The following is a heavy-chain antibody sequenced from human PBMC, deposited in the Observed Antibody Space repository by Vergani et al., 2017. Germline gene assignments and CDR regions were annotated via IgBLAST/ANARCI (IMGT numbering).Heavy chain of an antibody. D-gene: IGHD6-13*01. V-gene: IGHV3-21*01. CDR3: ARSLSIAAAHDAFDI. CDR1: GFTFSSYS. Sequence: EVQLVESGGGLVKPGGSLRLSCAASGFTFSSYSMNWVRQAPGKGLEWVSSISSSSSYIYYADSVKSRFTISRYNAKNSLYLQMNSLRAEDTAVYYCARSLSIAAAHDAFDIWGQGTMVTVSS. CDR2: ISSSSSYI. J-gene: IGHJ3*02.